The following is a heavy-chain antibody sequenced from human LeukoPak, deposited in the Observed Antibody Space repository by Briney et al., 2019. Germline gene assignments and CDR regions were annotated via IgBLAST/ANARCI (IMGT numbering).Heavy chain of an antibody. V-gene: IGHV3-23*01. J-gene: IGHJ4*02. D-gene: IGHD3-3*01. CDR3: AKPLDGIRRFLEWLRGPAWNY. CDR1: GFTFSSYA. CDR2: ISGSGGST. Sequence: PGGSLRLSWAASGFTFSSYAMSWVRQAPGKGLEWVSAISGSGGSTYYADSVKGRFTISRDNSKNTLYLQMNSLRAEDTAVYYCAKPLDGIRRFLEWLRGPAWNYWGQGTLVTVSS.